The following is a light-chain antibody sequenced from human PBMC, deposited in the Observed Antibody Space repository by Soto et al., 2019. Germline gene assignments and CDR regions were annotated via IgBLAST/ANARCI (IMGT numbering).Light chain of an antibody. CDR1: SSDVGGYNY. CDR2: EVS. CDR3: SSYAGSNTPVV. Sequence: QSVLTQPPSASGSPGQSVTISCTGTSSDVGGYNYVSWYQQHPGKAPKLMIYEVSKRPSGVPDRFSGSKSGNTASLTVSGLQAEDEADYYCSSYAGSNTPVVLGGGTKLTVL. V-gene: IGLV2-8*01. J-gene: IGLJ2*01.